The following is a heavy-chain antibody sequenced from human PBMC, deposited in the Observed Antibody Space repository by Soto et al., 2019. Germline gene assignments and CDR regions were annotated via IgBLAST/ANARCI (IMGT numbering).Heavy chain of an antibody. V-gene: IGHV3-53*01. Sequence: GGSLRLSCAASGFTVSSNYMSWVRQAPGKGLELVSVIYSGGSTYYADSVKGRFTISRDNSKNTLYLQMNSLRAEDTAVYFCARDRGSRGYCSSTSCPYYYGMDVWGQGTTVTVSS. CDR3: ARDRGSRGYCSSTSCPYYYGMDV. D-gene: IGHD2-2*01. CDR2: IYSGGST. CDR1: GFTVSSNY. J-gene: IGHJ6*02.